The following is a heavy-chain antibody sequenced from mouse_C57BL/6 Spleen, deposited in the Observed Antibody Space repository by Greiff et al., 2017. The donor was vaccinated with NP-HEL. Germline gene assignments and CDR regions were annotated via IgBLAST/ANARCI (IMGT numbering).Heavy chain of an antibody. D-gene: IGHD2-2*01. Sequence: VQLQESGAELVRPGASVKLSCKASGYTFTDYYINWVKQRPGQGLEWIARIYPGSGNTYYNEKFKGKATLTAEKSSSTAYMQLSSLTSEDSAVYFCARRSSMVTGYFDYWGQGTTLTVSS. CDR3: ARRSSMVTGYFDY. CDR2: IYPGSGNT. CDR1: GYTFTDYY. J-gene: IGHJ2*01. V-gene: IGHV1-76*01.